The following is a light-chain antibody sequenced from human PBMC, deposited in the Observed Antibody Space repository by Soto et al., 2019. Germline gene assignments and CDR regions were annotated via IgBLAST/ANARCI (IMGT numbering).Light chain of an antibody. J-gene: IGKJ5*01. CDR1: QTVRNNY. Sequence: EFVLTQSPGTLSLSPVERATLSCIASQTVRNNYLAWYQQKPGQAPRLLIYDASSRATGIPDRFSGGGSGTDFTLTISSLEPEDFAVYYCQQYNNWPPITFGQGTRLEIK. V-gene: IGKV3-20*01. CDR2: DAS. CDR3: QQYNNWPPIT.